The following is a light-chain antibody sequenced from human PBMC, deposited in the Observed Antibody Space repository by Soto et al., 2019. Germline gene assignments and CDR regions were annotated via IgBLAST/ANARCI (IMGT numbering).Light chain of an antibody. CDR3: QAWASSTARNVV. J-gene: IGLJ2*01. V-gene: IGLV3-1*01. CDR2: QDS. Sequence: SYELTQPPSVSVSPGQTASITCSGDKLGDKYACWYQQKPGQSPVLVIYQDSKRPSGIPERFSGSNSGNTATLTISGTQAMDEADYYCQAWASSTARNVVFGGGTKLTVL. CDR1: KLGDKY.